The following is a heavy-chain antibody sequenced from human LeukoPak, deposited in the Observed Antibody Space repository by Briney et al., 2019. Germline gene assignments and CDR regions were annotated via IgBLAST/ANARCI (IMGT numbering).Heavy chain of an antibody. J-gene: IGHJ6*03. CDR1: GFTFSSYS. D-gene: IGHD1-26*01. Sequence: NPGGSLRLSCAASGFTFSSYSMNWVRQAPGKGLEWVSSISSSSSYIYYADSVKGRFTISRDNAKNSLYLQMDSLRSDDTAVYYCARVRIVGATWSYYYMDVWGKGTTVTVSS. CDR3: ARVRIVGATWSYYYMDV. V-gene: IGHV3-21*04. CDR2: ISSSSSYI.